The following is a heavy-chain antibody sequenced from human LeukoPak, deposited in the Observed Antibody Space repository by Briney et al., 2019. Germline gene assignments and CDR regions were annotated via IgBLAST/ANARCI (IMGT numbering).Heavy chain of an antibody. CDR2: ISSSSSTI. CDR1: GFTFSSYS. J-gene: IGHJ6*03. CDR3: ARVYQEVGQRILTICRVDGGLDYYYMDV. D-gene: IGHD3-9*01. Sequence: GGSLRLSCAASGFTFSSYSMNWVRQAPAKGLEWVSYISSSSSTIYYADSVKGRFTISRDNAKNSLYLQMNSLRAEDTAVYYCARVYQEVGQRILTICRVDGGLDYYYMDVWGKGTTVTVSS. V-gene: IGHV3-48*01.